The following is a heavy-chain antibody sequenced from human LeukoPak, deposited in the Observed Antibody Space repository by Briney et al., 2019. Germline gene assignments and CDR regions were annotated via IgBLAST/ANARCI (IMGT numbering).Heavy chain of an antibody. V-gene: IGHV4-4*07. D-gene: IGHD4-23*01. CDR3: ARAHYRGNGFPFFDL. J-gene: IGHJ3*01. CDR2: IYISGTT. Sequence: SETLSLTCTVCGLPIKRYYWIWLGQPAAKEVDGVGRIYISGTTKYTPALQGRVNISLDTSKNQFSLELSSVTAADTAVYYCARAHYRGNGFPFFDLWGQGTMVGVSS. CDR1: GLPIKRYY.